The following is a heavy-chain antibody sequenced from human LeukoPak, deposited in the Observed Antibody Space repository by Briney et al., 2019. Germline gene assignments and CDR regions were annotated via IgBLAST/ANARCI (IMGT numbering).Heavy chain of an antibody. CDR1: GFTFISYP. J-gene: IGHJ4*02. CDR3: ARDLGWLQSDY. D-gene: IGHD5-24*01. Sequence: GGSLRLSCVASGFTFISYPMNWVRQAPGKGLEWVSLISSSGNLIYYADSVKGRFTISRDNAKNSVYLQIHNLRAEDTAVYYCARDLGWLQSDYWGQGTLVTVSS. CDR2: ISSSGNLI. V-gene: IGHV3-21*01.